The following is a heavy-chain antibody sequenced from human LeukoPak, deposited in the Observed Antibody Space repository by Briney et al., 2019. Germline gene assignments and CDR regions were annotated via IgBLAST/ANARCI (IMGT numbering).Heavy chain of an antibody. Sequence: SETLSLTCTVSGGSISSSSFYWGWIRQPPGKGLEWIGSVYYSGSTYYNPSLKSRVTISVDTSKNQFSLKLSSVTAAGTAVYYCARHYCSSTSCFLKYYFDYWGQGSLVTVSS. CDR2: VYYSGST. J-gene: IGHJ4*02. V-gene: IGHV4-39*01. D-gene: IGHD2-2*01. CDR1: GGSISSSSFY. CDR3: ARHYCSSTSCFLKYYFDY.